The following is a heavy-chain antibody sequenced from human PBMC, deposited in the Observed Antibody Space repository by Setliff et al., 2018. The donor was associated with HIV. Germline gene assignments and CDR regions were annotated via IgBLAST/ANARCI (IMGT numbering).Heavy chain of an antibody. CDR2: INPDSTAT. CDR1: GFTFSASW. J-gene: IGHJ3*02. V-gene: IGHV3-7*03. CDR3: AKDYGDGHNWGAFDI. D-gene: IGHD1-1*01. Sequence: LRLSCAASGFTFSASWMTWVRQAPGKGLEWVALINPDSTATYYVDSVKGRFTISRDNAKKYVYLQMNSLRVEDTALYFCAKDYGDGHNWGAFDIWGQGTMVTVSS.